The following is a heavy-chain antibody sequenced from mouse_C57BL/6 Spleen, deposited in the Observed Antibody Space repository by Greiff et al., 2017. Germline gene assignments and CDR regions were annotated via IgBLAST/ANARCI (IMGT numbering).Heavy chain of an antibody. D-gene: IGHD3-2*02. V-gene: IGHV5-4*01. CDR1: GFTFSSYA. Sequence: DVQLMESGGGLVKPGGSLKLSCAASGFTFSSYAMSWVRQTPEKRLEWVATISDGGSYTYYPDNVKGRFTISRDNAKNNLYLQMSHLKSEDTAMYYCARGGQLRLPFAYWGQGTLVTVSA. CDR2: ISDGGSYT. CDR3: ARGGQLRLPFAY. J-gene: IGHJ3*01.